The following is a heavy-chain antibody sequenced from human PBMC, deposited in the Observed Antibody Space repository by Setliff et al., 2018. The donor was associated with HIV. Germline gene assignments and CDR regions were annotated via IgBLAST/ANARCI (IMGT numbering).Heavy chain of an antibody. V-gene: IGHV4-59*08. CDR3: ARHSITLVVGVPERDDAFDI. CDR2: IYYGST. Sequence: SETLSLTCTVSGDSISSYYWNWIRQPPGKALEWIGYIYYGSTHYNPSFEGRVTISVDTSKNQFSLKLSSVTAADTAVYYCARHSITLVVGVPERDDAFDIWGQGTMVTVSS. CDR1: GDSISSYY. D-gene: IGHD3-22*01. J-gene: IGHJ3*02.